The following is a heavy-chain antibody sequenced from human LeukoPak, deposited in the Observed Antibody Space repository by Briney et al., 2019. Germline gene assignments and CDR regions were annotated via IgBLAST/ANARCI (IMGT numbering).Heavy chain of an antibody. Sequence: ASVQVSCMASGYTFTSYGFCWVRQAPGQGREWMGWISAYNGKTNYAQKLQGRVTMTTDTSTRTAYLELRSLRSDDTAVYYCARDRGKLRFLEWLPRVWFDPWGQGTLVTVSS. CDR2: ISAYNGKT. V-gene: IGHV1-18*01. J-gene: IGHJ5*02. CDR3: ARDRGKLRFLEWLPRVWFDP. D-gene: IGHD3-3*01. CDR1: GYTFTSYG.